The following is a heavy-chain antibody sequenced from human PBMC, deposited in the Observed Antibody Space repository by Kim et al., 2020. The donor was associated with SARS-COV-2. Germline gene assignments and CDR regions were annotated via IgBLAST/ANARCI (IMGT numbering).Heavy chain of an antibody. V-gene: IGHV3-53*04. CDR1: GFTVSSNY. CDR3: ARSRAVAALNPDAFDI. D-gene: IGHD6-19*01. Sequence: GGSLRLSCAASGFTVSSNYMSWVRQAPGKGLEWVSVIYSGGSTYYADSVKGRFTISRHNSKNTLYLQMNSLRAEDTAVYYCARSRAVAALNPDAFDIWGQGTMVTVSS. CDR2: IYSGGST. J-gene: IGHJ3*02.